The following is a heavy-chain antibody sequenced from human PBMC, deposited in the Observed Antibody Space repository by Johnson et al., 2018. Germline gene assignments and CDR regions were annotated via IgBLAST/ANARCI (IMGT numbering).Heavy chain of an antibody. D-gene: IGHD4-17*01. CDR2: IYHSGST. V-gene: IGHV4-59*01. CDR3: AREGYYGYYLRVSSRALDY. CDR1: GGSISNYY. Sequence: QVQLQESGPGLVKPSETLSLTCTVSGGSISNYYWNWIRQPPGKGLEWIGFIYHSGSTNYNPSLKSRVTISVDTSKNQFSLKLSSVTAADTAVYYCAREGYYGYYLRVSSRALDYWGQGTLVTVSS. J-gene: IGHJ4*02.